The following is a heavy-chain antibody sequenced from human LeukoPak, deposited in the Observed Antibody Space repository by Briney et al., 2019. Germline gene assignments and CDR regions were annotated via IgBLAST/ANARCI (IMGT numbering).Heavy chain of an antibody. D-gene: IGHD6-19*01. V-gene: IGHV3-74*01. CDR3: TSPPSIAVADPFDS. J-gene: IGHJ4*02. Sequence: GGSLRLSCAASGFTFSDYYMSWIRQAPGKGLEWVSAINSDGSSINYADSVQGRFTISRDNAKNMLYLQMDSLRAEDTSVYYCTSPPSIAVADPFDSWGQGTLVTVSS. CDR1: GFTFSDYY. CDR2: INSDGSSI.